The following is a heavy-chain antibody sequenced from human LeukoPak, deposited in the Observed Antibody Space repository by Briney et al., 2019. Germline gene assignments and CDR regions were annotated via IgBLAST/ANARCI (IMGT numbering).Heavy chain of an antibody. CDR2: IYSGGST. Sequence: GGSLRLSCAASGSTVSSNYMSWVRQAPGKGLEWVSVIYSGGSTYYADSVKGRFTISRDNSKNTLYLQMNSLRAEDTAVYYCARDREGATHYYHYYYMDVWGKGTTVTVSS. V-gene: IGHV3-53*01. CDR3: ARDREGATHYYHYYYMDV. CDR1: GSTVSSNY. D-gene: IGHD1-26*01. J-gene: IGHJ6*03.